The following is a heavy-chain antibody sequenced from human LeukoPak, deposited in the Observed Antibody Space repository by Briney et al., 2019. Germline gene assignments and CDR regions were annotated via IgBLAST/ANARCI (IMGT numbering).Heavy chain of an antibody. CDR1: GFTFSSYW. J-gene: IGHJ4*02. V-gene: IGHV3-7*01. Sequence: GGSLRLSCAASGFTFSSYWMSWVRQAPGKGLEWVANIKQDGSEKYYVDSVKGRFTISRDSAKNSLYLQMNSLRAEDTAVYYCARDATNSMVRGVIIGPRLDYWGQGTLVTVSS. D-gene: IGHD3-10*01. CDR3: ARDATNSMVRGVIIGPRLDY. CDR2: IKQDGSEK.